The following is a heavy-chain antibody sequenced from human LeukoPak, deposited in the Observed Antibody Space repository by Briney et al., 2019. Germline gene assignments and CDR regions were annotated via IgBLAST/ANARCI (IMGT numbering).Heavy chain of an antibody. D-gene: IGHD3-22*01. J-gene: IGHJ4*02. Sequence: GGSLRLSCAGSEFTFSRYAMTWVRQAPGKGLEWVSAISGGGDTTYYTDSVKGRFTISRDNSKSTLFLQMNSLRAEDTAVYYCAKSSYYDSSGYYREYYFDYWGQGTLVTVSS. CDR1: EFTFSRYA. V-gene: IGHV3-23*01. CDR3: AKSSYYDSSGYYREYYFDY. CDR2: ISGGGDTT.